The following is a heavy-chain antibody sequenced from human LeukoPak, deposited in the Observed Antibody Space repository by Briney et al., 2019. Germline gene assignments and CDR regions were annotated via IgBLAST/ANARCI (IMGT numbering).Heavy chain of an antibody. Sequence: GGSLRLSCAASGFTFSSYWMSWVRQAPGKGLKWVANIKQDGSEKYYVDSVKGRFTISRDNAKNSLFLQMTGLRAEDTALYYCTRDYPNFDLWGRGTLVTVSS. CDR1: GFTFSSYW. CDR3: TRDYPNFDL. J-gene: IGHJ2*01. CDR2: IKQDGSEK. V-gene: IGHV3-7*01.